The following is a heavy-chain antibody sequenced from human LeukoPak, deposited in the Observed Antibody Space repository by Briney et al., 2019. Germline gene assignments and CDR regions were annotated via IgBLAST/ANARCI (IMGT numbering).Heavy chain of an antibody. D-gene: IGHD1-7*01. V-gene: IGHV1-8*03. CDR1: GYTFTGYY. J-gene: IGHJ4*02. CDR2: MNPNSGNT. Sequence: GASVKVSCKASGYTFTGYYMHWVRQAPGQGLEWMGWMNPNSGNTGYAQKFQGRVTITRNTSISTAYMELSSLRSEDTAVYYCAKIRVIFNWNYAYYFDYWGQGSLVTVSS. CDR3: AKIRVIFNWNYAYYFDY.